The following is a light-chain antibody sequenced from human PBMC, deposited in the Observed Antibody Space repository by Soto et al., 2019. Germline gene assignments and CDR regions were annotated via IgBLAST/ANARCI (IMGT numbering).Light chain of an antibody. V-gene: IGLV2-14*01. CDR1: SSDIGGSDY. CDR2: EVS. Sequence: QSALTQAASVSGSPGQSITISCTGTSSDIGGSDYVSWYQKHPGKAPKVIIYEVSDRPSGVSDRFSGSKSGNTASLTISGLQAEDEADYYCSSYVTSGTLVCGGGTKLTVL. J-gene: IGLJ3*02. CDR3: SSYVTSGTLV.